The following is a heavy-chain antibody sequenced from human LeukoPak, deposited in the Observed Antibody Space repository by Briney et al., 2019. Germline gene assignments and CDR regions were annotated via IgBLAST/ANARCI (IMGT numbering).Heavy chain of an antibody. V-gene: IGHV3-9*03. Sequence: SLRLPCAASGFTFDDYAMHWVRQAPGKGLEWVSGISWNSGSIGYADSVKGRFTISRDNAKNSLYLQMNSLRAEDMALYYCAKGTDYDILTGLFDYWGQGTLVTVSS. CDR2: ISWNSGSI. J-gene: IGHJ4*02. CDR3: AKGTDYDILTGLFDY. CDR1: GFTFDDYA. D-gene: IGHD3-9*01.